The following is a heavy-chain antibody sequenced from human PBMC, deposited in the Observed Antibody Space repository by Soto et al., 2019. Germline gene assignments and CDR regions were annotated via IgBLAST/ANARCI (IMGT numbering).Heavy chain of an antibody. CDR1: GFTFSSYA. V-gene: IGHV3-23*01. Sequence: EVQLLESGGGLVQPGGSLRLSCAASGFTFSSYAMSWVRQAPGKGLEWVSDISGSGGSTYYADSVKGRFTISRDNSKNTLYLQMNSLRAEDTAVYYCANYLPKVYAILYYWGQGTLVTVSS. CDR3: ANYLPKVYAILYY. J-gene: IGHJ4*02. D-gene: IGHD2-8*01. CDR2: ISGSGGST.